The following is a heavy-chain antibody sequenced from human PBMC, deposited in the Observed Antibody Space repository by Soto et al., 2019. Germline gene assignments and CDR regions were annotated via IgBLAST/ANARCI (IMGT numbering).Heavy chain of an antibody. CDR2: ISGSGEST. Sequence: GGSLRLSCAASGFTFSTYGLDWVRQAPGKGLEWVSTISGSGESTYYADSVKGRFTISRDNSRDTLYLRMNSLRAEDTAMYYCARGYDFWRGTYYFDYWGQGTPVTSPQ. CDR3: ARGYDFWRGTYYFDY. CDR1: GFTFSTYG. J-gene: IGHJ4*02. V-gene: IGHV3-23*01. D-gene: IGHD3-3*01.